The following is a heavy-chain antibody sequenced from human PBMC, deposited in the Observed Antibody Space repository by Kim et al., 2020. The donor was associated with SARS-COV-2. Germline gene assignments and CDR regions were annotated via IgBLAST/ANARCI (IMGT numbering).Heavy chain of an antibody. CDR2: ISGSGGST. CDR3: AKDLVGATILPLLQYFQH. Sequence: GGSLRLSCAASGFTFSSYAMSWVRQAPGKGLEWVSAISGSGGSTYYADSVKGRFTISRDNSKNTLYLQMNSLRAEDTAVYYCAKDLVGATILPLLQYFQHWGQGTLVTVSS. J-gene: IGHJ1*01. CDR1: GFTFSSYA. D-gene: IGHD1-26*01. V-gene: IGHV3-23*01.